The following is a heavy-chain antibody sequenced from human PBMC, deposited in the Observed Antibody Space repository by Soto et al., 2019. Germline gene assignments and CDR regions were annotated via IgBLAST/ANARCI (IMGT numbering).Heavy chain of an antibody. Sequence: QVQLQESGPGLVKPSQTLSLTCTVSGGSISSGGYYWSWFRQHPGKGLEWIAYTYYSGSTYYDSSLKSRVTISVDTSKNQFSLKLSSVTAADTAVYYCARDSVIGYSGYAFDYWGQGTLVTVSS. CDR3: ARDSVIGYSGYAFDY. CDR1: GGSISSGGYY. J-gene: IGHJ4*02. V-gene: IGHV4-31*03. D-gene: IGHD5-12*01. CDR2: TYYSGST.